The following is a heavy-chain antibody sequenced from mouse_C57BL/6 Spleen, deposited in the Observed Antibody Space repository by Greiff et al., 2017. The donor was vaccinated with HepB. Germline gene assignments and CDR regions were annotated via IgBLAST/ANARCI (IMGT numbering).Heavy chain of an antibody. CDR2: IYIGNGYT. V-gene: IGHV1-58*01. CDR1: GYTFTSYG. J-gene: IGHJ2*01. CDR3: ARDYYGSRGYFVY. Sequence: VQLKESGAELVRPGSSVKMSCKTSGYTFTSYGINWVKQRPGQGLEWIGYIYIGNGYTEYNEKFKGKATLTSDTSSSTAYMQLSSLTSEDSAIYFCARDYYGSRGYFVYWGQGTTLTVSS. D-gene: IGHD1-1*01.